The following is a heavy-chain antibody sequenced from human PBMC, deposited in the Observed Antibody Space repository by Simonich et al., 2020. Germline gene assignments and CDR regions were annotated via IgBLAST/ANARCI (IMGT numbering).Heavy chain of an antibody. CDR2: INSEWINT. Sequence: EVQLVESGGGLVQPGGSLRLSCAASGFTFSSYWMHWVRQAPGKGLVWVSLINSEWINTSNADSVKGRFTISRDNAKNTLYLQMNSLRAEDTAVYYCARDYSNYDAFDIWGQGTMVTVSS. CDR3: ARDYSNYDAFDI. J-gene: IGHJ3*02. CDR1: GFTFSSYW. V-gene: IGHV3-74*01. D-gene: IGHD4-4*01.